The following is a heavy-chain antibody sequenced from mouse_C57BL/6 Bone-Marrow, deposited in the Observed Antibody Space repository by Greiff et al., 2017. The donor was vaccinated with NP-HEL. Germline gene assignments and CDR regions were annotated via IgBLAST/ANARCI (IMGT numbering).Heavy chain of an antibody. CDR1: GYTFPDYY. V-gene: IGHV1-26*01. Sequence: EVQLQQSGPELVKPGASVKISCKASGYTFPDYYMNWVKQSHGKSLEWIGDINPHNGGTSYNQKFKGKATLTVDKSSSTAYMELRSLTSEDSAVYYCARATYYDYDGAMDYWGQGTSVTVSS. CDR2: INPHNGGT. D-gene: IGHD2-4*01. CDR3: ARATYYDYDGAMDY. J-gene: IGHJ4*01.